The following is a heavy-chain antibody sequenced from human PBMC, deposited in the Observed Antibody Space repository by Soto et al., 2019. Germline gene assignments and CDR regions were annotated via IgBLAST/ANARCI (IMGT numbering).Heavy chain of an antibody. J-gene: IGHJ6*03. CDR2: IYYSGST. V-gene: IGHV4-59*01. CDR3: ARGVGYSSWYSIAVAGTPDYYYYYMDV. D-gene: IGHD6-19*01. Sequence: KPSETLSLTCTVSGGSISSYYWSWIRQPPGKGLEWIGYIYYSGSTNYNPSLKSRVTISVDTSKNQFSLKLSSVTAADTAVYYCARGVGYSSWYSIAVAGTPDYYYYYMDVWGKGTKVTVSS. CDR1: GGSISSYY.